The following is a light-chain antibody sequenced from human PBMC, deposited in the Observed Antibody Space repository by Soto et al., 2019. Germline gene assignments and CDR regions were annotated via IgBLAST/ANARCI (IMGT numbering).Light chain of an antibody. CDR1: SSDVGTYNL. J-gene: IGLJ1*01. Sequence: QSALTQPASVSGSPGQSITISCTGTSSDVGTYNLVSWYQQHPGKAPKLMIYEVSKWPSGVSNRFSGSKSGNTASLTISGLQAEDEADYYCCSYAAGNTYVFVTGTKVTVL. V-gene: IGLV2-23*02. CDR3: CSYAAGNTYV. CDR2: EVS.